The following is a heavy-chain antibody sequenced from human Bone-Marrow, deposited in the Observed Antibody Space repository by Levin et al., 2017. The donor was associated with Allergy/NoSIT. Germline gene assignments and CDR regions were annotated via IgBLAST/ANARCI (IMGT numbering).Heavy chain of an antibody. Sequence: PGGSLRLSCVASGFNFGIYGMTWVRQPPGKGLEWVSSISGGDANTYYADSVKGRFSISRDNSKNTVYLQMNSLRVEDTAIYYCARSRGVDPWGQGTLVSVSS. V-gene: IGHV3-23*01. CDR2: ISGGDANT. J-gene: IGHJ5*02. CDR1: GFNFGIYG. CDR3: ARSRGVDP.